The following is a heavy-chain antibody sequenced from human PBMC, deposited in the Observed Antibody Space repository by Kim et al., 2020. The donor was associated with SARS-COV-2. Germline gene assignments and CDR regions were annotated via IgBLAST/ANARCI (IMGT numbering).Heavy chain of an antibody. V-gene: IGHV3-30*18. J-gene: IGHJ6*02. CDR3: AKSPSYYYGSGSHPYYYYGMDV. CDR2: ISYDGSNK. D-gene: IGHD3-10*01. Sequence: GGSLRLSCAASGFTFSSYGMHWVRQAPGKGLEWVAVISYDGSNKYYADSVKGRFTISRDNSKNTLYLQMNSLRAEDTAVYYCAKSPSYYYGSGSHPYYYYGMDVWGQGTTVTVSS. CDR1: GFTFSSYG.